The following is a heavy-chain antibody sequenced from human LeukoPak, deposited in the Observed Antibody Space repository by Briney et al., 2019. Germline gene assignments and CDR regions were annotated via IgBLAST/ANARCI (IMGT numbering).Heavy chain of an antibody. CDR3: AREVTAMVTFNWFDP. Sequence: SETLSLTCTVSGGSISSSSYYWGWIRQPPGKGLEWIGSIYYSGSTYYNPSLKSRVTISVDTSKNQFSLELSSVTAADTAVYYCAREVTAMVTFNWFDPWGQGTLVTVSS. D-gene: IGHD5-18*01. CDR1: GGSISSSSYY. V-gene: IGHV4-39*02. CDR2: IYYSGST. J-gene: IGHJ5*02.